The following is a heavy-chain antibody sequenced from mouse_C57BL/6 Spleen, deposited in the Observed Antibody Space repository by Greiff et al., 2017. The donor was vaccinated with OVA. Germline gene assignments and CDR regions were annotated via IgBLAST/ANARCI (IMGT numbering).Heavy chain of an antibody. CDR2: IWSGGST. J-gene: IGHJ4*01. CDR3: ARPYYSNYNAMDY. CDR1: GFSLTSYG. D-gene: IGHD2-5*01. V-gene: IGHV2-2*01. Sequence: VQLVESGPGLVQPSQSLSITCTVSGFSLTSYGVHWVRQSPGKGLEWLGVIWSGGSTDYNAAFISRLSISKDNSKSQVFFKMNSLQADDTAIYYCARPYYSNYNAMDYWGQGTSVTVSS.